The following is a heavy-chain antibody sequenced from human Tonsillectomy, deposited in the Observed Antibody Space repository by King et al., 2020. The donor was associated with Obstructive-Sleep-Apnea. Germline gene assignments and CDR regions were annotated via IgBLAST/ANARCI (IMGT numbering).Heavy chain of an antibody. Sequence: VQLVESGGEVKKPGASVRVSCKASGYNFKTYGLSWVRQAPGQGLEWMGWISGLNGDTNYAQRLRGRVVMTADKTTSKAYMELSSLTPDDTAVYYCARDLFYYNSGTSYEDTFDIWGQGTMVTVSS. D-gene: IGHD3-10*01. J-gene: IGHJ3*02. CDR1: GYNFKTYG. CDR3: ARDLFYYNSGTSYEDTFDI. V-gene: IGHV1-18*01. CDR2: ISGLNGDT.